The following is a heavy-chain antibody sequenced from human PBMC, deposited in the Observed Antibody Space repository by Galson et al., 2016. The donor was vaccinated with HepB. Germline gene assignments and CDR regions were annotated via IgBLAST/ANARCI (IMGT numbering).Heavy chain of an antibody. Sequence: QSGAEVTKPGESLKISCKGSGSSFTNYWIGWVRQMPGKGLEWMGIIYPGDSNIRYSPSFQGQVTISADKSINTAYLQWSSLRASDTAMYFCARGSYGSGGYSVDYFDFWGQGTLVTVSS. V-gene: IGHV5-51*01. CDR3: ARGSYGSGGYSVDYFDF. D-gene: IGHD3-10*01. CDR2: IYPGDSNI. J-gene: IGHJ4*02. CDR1: GSSFTNYW.